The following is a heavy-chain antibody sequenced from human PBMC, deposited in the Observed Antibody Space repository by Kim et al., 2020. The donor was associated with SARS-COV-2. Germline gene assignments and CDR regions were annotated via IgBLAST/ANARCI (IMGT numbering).Heavy chain of an antibody. D-gene: IGHD2-21*01. V-gene: IGHV3-53*01. Sequence: FYVASVKGRFTISRDNSKNTLYLQMSSLRVDDSAVYYCAKSSRELIRHFDNWGQGTLVTVSS. J-gene: IGHJ4*02. CDR3: AKSSRELIRHFDN.